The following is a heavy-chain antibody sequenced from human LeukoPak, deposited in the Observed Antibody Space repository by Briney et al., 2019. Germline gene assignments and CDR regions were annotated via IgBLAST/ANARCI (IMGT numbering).Heavy chain of an antibody. J-gene: IGHJ4*02. D-gene: IGHD6-13*01. V-gene: IGHV4-59*01. CDR1: GGSIGSYY. CDR3: ASSGVAAAGTEYFDY. Sequence: SETLSLTCTVSGGSIGSYYWSWIRQPPGKGLEWIGYIYYSGSTNYNPSLKSRVTISVDTPKNQFSLKLSSVTAADTAVYYCASSGVAAAGTEYFDYWGQGTLVTVSS. CDR2: IYYSGST.